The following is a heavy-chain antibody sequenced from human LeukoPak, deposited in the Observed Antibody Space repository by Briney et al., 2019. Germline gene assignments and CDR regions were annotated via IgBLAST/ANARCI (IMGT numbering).Heavy chain of an antibody. CDR2: IKQGGSEK. J-gene: IGHJ5*02. D-gene: IGHD2-15*01. CDR1: GFTFSSYW. CDR3: ARVDCSGGSCYYLRNWFDP. V-gene: IGHV3-7*01. Sequence: GGSLRLSCAASGFTFSSYWMSWVRQAPGKGLEWVANIKQGGSEKYYVDSVKGRFTISRDNAKNSLYLQMNSLRAEDTAVYYCARVDCSGGSCYYLRNWFDPWGQGTLVTVSS.